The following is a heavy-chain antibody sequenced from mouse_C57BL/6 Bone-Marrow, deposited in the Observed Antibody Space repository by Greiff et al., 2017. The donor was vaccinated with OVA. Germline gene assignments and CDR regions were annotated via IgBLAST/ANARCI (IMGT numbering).Heavy chain of an antibody. CDR3: ARSKGFYDGYPFAY. J-gene: IGHJ3*01. CDR2: INPYNGGT. CDR1: GYTFTDYY. D-gene: IGHD2-3*01. Sequence: EVQLQQSGPVLVKPGASVKMSCKASGYTFTDYYMNWVKQSHGKSLEWIGVINPYNGGTSYNQKFKGKATLTVDKSSNTAYMELNSLTSEDSAVYYCARSKGFYDGYPFAYWGQGTLVTVSA. V-gene: IGHV1-19*01.